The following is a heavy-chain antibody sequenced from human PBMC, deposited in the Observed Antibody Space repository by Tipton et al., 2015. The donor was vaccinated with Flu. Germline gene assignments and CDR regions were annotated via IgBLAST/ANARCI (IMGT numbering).Heavy chain of an antibody. D-gene: IGHD3-10*01. V-gene: IGHV3-7*01. J-gene: IGHJ6*02. CDR3: AREVLTPGSRSYFGMDV. Sequence: SLRLSCAASGFSIRNNYMNWVRQAPGKGPEWVANIKEDGSQTYYVDAVRARFTISRDNAKNTVFLQMNSLRAEDTALYFCAREVLTPGSRSYFGMDVWGQGTTVTVAS. CDR2: IKEDGSQT. CDR1: GFSIRNNY.